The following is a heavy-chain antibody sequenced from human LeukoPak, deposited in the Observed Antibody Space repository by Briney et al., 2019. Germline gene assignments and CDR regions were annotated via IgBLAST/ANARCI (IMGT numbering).Heavy chain of an antibody. CDR1: GFTFSSYA. J-gene: IGHJ4*02. Sequence: GGSLRLSCAASGFTFSSYAMXWVRXAXXXXXXXXXXISGGGDTTYYADSVRGRFTISRDDSKNTLSVQMNNLRAEDTAVYYCSKQRSEVVVAATNYWGQGTLVTVSS. V-gene: IGHV3-23*01. CDR3: SKQRSEVVVAATNY. D-gene: IGHD2-15*01. CDR2: ISGGGDTT.